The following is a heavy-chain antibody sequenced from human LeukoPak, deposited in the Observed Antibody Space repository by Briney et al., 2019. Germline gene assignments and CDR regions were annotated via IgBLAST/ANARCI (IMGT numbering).Heavy chain of an antibody. CDR2: ISYDGSNK. J-gene: IGHJ4*02. D-gene: IGHD4-23*01. CDR1: GFTFNNYA. V-gene: IGHV3-30*04. CDR3: ARGAHKRDDYGGFFDY. Sequence: GGSLRLSCVASGFTFNNYAMHWVRQAPGKGLEWVAVISYDGSNKNYADSVKGRFTIARDNSKNTLYLQMNSLRAEDTAVYYCARGAHKRDDYGGFFDYWGQKTLVTVSS.